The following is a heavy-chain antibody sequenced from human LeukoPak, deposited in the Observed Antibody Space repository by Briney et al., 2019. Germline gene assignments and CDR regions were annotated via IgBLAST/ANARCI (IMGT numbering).Heavy chain of an antibody. J-gene: IGHJ4*02. Sequence: GGSLRLSCAASGFTFSSYAMSWVRQAPGKGLEWVSAISGSGGSTYYADSVKGRFTISRDNSKNTLHLQMNSLRAEDTAVYYCAKGPPGGVGATTGVDYWGQGTLVTVSS. V-gene: IGHV3-23*01. CDR1: GFTFSSYA. D-gene: IGHD1-26*01. CDR3: AKGPPGGVGATTGVDY. CDR2: ISGSGGST.